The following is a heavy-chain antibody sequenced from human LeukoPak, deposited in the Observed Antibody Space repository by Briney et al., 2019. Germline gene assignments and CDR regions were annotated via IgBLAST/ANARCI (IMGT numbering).Heavy chain of an antibody. CDR3: ARDGGVPDAGYDFWSGYYTADWFDP. D-gene: IGHD3-3*01. CDR1: GYTFTSYG. J-gene: IGHJ5*02. Sequence: ASVNVSCKASGYTFTSYGISWVRQAPGQGLEWMGWISAYNGNTNYAQKLQGRVTMTTDTSTSTAYMELRSLRSDDTAVYYCARDGGVPDAGYDFWSGYYTADWFDPWGQGTLVTVSS. V-gene: IGHV1-18*01. CDR2: ISAYNGNT.